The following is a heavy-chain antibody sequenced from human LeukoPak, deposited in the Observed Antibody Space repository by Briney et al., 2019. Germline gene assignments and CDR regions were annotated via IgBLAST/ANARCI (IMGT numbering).Heavy chain of an antibody. CDR3: ARAMDYSNYARYFDY. V-gene: IGHV1-69*02. Sequence: GASVKVSCRASGSTFSSYTISWVRQAPGQGLEWMGRIIPILGIANYAQKFQGRVTITADKSTSTAYMELSSLRSEDTAVYYCARAMDYSNYARYFDYWGQGTLVTVSS. CDR2: IIPILGIA. D-gene: IGHD4-11*01. J-gene: IGHJ4*02. CDR1: GSTFSSYT.